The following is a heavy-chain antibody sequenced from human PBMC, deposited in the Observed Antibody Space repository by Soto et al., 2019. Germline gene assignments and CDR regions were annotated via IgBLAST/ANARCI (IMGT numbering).Heavy chain of an antibody. CDR3: ARGVARYSYAVIGAFDI. D-gene: IGHD5-18*01. CDR1: GGSISTYY. V-gene: IGHV4-59*01. CDR2: IYYSGST. Sequence: PSETLSLTCTVSGGSISTYYWSWIRQPPGKGLEWIGYIYYSGSTNYNPSLKSRVTISVDTSKNQFSLKLSSVTAADTAVYYCARGVARYSYAVIGAFDIWGQGTMVTVSS. J-gene: IGHJ3*02.